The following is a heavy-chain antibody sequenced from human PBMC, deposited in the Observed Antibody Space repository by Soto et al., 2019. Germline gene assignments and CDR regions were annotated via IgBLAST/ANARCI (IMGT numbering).Heavy chain of an antibody. D-gene: IGHD3-3*01. V-gene: IGHV1-8*01. CDR1: GYTFTSYD. J-gene: IGHJ6*02. CDR3: ARLPPVRTRTIVGVLKTLNPYYYYYYGMDV. Sequence: QVQLVQSGAEVKKPGASVKVSCKASGYTFTSYDINWVRQATGQGLEWMGWMNPNSGNTGYAQKFQGRVTMTRNTSISTDYMELSSLRSKNKAVYNCARLPPVRTRTIVGVLKTLNPYYYYYYGMDVWGQGTTVTVSS. CDR2: MNPNSGNT.